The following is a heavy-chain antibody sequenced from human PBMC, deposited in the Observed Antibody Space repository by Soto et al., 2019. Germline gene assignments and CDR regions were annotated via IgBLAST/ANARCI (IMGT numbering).Heavy chain of an antibody. CDR3: AKAHGDYGEYYYYYYGMDV. CDR2: ISGSGGST. V-gene: IGHV3-23*01. J-gene: IGHJ6*02. CDR1: GFTFSSYA. Sequence: GGSLRLSCAASGFTFSSYAMSWVRQAPGKGLEWVSAISGSGGSTYYADSVKGRFTISRDNSKNTLYLQMNSLRAEDTAVYYCAKAHGDYGEYYYYYYGMDVWGQGTTVTVSS. D-gene: IGHD4-17*01.